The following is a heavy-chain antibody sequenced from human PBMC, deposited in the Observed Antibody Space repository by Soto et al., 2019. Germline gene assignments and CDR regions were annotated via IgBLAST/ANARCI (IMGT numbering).Heavy chain of an antibody. CDR2: IIGSGGST. V-gene: IGHV3-23*01. J-gene: IGHJ6*02. CDR1: GLTFSSYD. Sequence: LRLSCAASGLTFSSYDMSWVRQAQGKGLAWVSAIIGSGGSTYYADSVKVWFTFSIDNSKNTLYLQMNRLRAEDTAVYDCAKDRNSENWNYYGMEVWGQVTTVTVSS. D-gene: IGHD1-1*01. CDR3: AKDRNSENWNYYGMEV.